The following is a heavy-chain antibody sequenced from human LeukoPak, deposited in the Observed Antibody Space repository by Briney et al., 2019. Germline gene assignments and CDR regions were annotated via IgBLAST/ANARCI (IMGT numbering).Heavy chain of an antibody. D-gene: IGHD1-14*01. J-gene: IGHJ4*02. Sequence: GRSLRLSCAGSGFTFSGYGMHWFRQTPGKGLEWVAVIAYDGSRAFYADSVKGRFTISRDNSKNTMSVQMDDLRAEDTAVYYCTRYNNDHFDYWGQGTLVTVSS. V-gene: IGHV3-33*01. CDR2: IAYDGSRA. CDR1: GFTFSGYG. CDR3: TRYNNDHFDY.